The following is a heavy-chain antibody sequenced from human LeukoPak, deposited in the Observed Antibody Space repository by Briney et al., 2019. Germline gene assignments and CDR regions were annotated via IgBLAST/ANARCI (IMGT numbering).Heavy chain of an antibody. Sequence: KASETLSLTCTVSGGSINSGSYYWSWIRQPAGKGLEWIGRIYTSGNTNYNPSLKSRVTISVDTSKNQFSLNLSSVTAADTAVYYCARDPRGIGAAFDIWGQGTMVTVSS. D-gene: IGHD3-16*01. V-gene: IGHV4-61*02. CDR3: ARDPRGIGAAFDI. CDR2: IYTSGNT. J-gene: IGHJ3*02. CDR1: GGSINSGSYY.